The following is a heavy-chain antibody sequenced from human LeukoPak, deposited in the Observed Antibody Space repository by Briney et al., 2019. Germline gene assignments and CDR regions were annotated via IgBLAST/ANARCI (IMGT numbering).Heavy chain of an antibody. J-gene: IGHJ4*02. CDR2: IKQDGSEK. Sequence: AGGSLRLSCAPPGFTFSSDWMSWVRQAPGKGLEWVADIKQDGSEKYYVDSVKGRFTISRDNAKNSLYLQMNSLRAEDTAVYYCARDGYGSGSHDYWGQGTLVTVSS. CDR3: ARDGYGSGSHDY. D-gene: IGHD3-10*01. CDR1: GFTFSSDW. V-gene: IGHV3-7*04.